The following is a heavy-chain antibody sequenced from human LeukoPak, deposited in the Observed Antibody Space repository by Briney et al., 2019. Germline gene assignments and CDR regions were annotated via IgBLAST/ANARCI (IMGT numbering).Heavy chain of an antibody. D-gene: IGHD2-15*01. CDR3: ATQRLCSSGRCSSWFDP. CDR2: IYYTGII. J-gene: IGHJ5*02. V-gene: IGHV4-59*08. CDR1: GVRMSNYY. Sequence: PSETLSLTCTVSGVRMSNYYWNWIRQAPGKGPEWIGYIYYTGIINYSPSLRSRLTISVDTSKSQFSMQLSSVTAADTAVYYCATQRLCSSGRCSSWFDPWGQGTLVTVSS.